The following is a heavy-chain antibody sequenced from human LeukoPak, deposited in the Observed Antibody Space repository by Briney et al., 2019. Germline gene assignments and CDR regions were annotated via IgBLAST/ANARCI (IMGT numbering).Heavy chain of an antibody. CDR1: GGSFSGYY. CDR3: ARGGSFFCRGGSWGYYYYGMDV. Sequence: SETLSLTCAVYGGSFSGYYWSWIRQPPGKGLEWIGEINHSGSTNYNPSLKSRVTISVDTSKNQFSLKLSSVTAADTAVYYCARGGSFFCRGGSWGYYYYGMDVGGKGPTATVS. D-gene: IGHD2-15*01. V-gene: IGHV4-34*01. J-gene: IGHJ6*04. CDR2: INHSGST.